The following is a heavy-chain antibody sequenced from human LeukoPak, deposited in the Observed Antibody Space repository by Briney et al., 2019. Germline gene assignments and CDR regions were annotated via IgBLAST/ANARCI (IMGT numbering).Heavy chain of an antibody. J-gene: IGHJ4*02. CDR1: GGSITSDNW. D-gene: IGHD6-19*01. Sequence: SETLSLTCAVSGGSITSDNWWTWVRQSPGKGLEWIGQIYHSGSTNYNPSLKSRVTISADTSKNQFSLNLTSVTAADMAVYYCAKVGDGWFLVHWGQGTLVTVSS. CDR3: AKVGDGWFLVH. CDR2: IYHSGST. V-gene: IGHV4-4*02.